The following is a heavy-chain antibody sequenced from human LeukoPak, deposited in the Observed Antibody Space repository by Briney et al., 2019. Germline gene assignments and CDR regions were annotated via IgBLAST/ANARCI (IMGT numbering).Heavy chain of an antibody. Sequence: PGGSLRLSCAASGFTFSSYSMNWVRQAPGKGLEWVSSISSSSSYIYYADSVKGRFTISRDNAKNSLYLQMNSLRAEDTAVYYCAREGFPNDAFDIRGQGTMVTVSS. CDR3: AREGFPNDAFDI. CDR2: ISSSSSYI. CDR1: GFTFSSYS. J-gene: IGHJ3*02. V-gene: IGHV3-21*01.